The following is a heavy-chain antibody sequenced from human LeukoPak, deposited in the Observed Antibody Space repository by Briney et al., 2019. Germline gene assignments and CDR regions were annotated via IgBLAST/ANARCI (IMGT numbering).Heavy chain of an antibody. CDR3: ARYVVYGSGKYYFDY. CDR2: INYSGST. V-gene: IGHV4-34*01. D-gene: IGHD3-10*01. CDR1: GGSFSDYY. J-gene: IGHJ4*02. Sequence: SETLSLTCAVYGGSFSDYYWSWIRQPPGKGLEWIASINYSGSTYYNPSLKSRVTISVDTSENQFSLKLSSVTAADTAVYYCARYVVYGSGKYYFDYWGQGTLVTVSS.